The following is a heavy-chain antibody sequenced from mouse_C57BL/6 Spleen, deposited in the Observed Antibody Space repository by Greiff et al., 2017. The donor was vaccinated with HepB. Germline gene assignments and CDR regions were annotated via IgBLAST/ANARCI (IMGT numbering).Heavy chain of an antibody. Sequence: EVQLQQSGPELVKPGASVKISCKASGYTFTDYYMNWVKQSNGKSLEWIGDINPNNGGTSYNQKFKGKATLTVDKSSSTAYMELRSLTSEDSAVYYCARRRDSYAMDYWGQGTSVTVSS. J-gene: IGHJ4*01. CDR2: INPNNGGT. CDR3: ARRRDSYAMDY. V-gene: IGHV1-26*01. CDR1: GYTFTDYY.